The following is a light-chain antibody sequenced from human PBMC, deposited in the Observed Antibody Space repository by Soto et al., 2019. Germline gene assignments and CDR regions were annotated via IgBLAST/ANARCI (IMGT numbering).Light chain of an antibody. CDR2: DAS. Sequence: EIVLTQSPATLSLSPGERATLSCRASQSVSSYLAWYQQKPGQAPRLLIYDASNRATGIPARFSGSGSGTDFTLTISSLEPDDFPVYYCQQRSNWPRLTFGGGTEVEIK. CDR3: QQRSNWPRLT. V-gene: IGKV3-11*01. CDR1: QSVSSY. J-gene: IGKJ4*01.